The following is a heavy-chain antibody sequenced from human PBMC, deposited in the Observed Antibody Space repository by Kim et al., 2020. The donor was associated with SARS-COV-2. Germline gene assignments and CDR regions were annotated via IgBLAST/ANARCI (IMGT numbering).Heavy chain of an antibody. CDR2: INPSGGST. CDR3: ARDGLRGPLLSPATPDWYFDL. Sequence: ASVKVSCKASGYTFTSYYMHWVRQAPGQGLEWMGIINPSGGSTSYAQKFQGRVTMTRDTSTSTVYMELSSLRSEDTAVYYCARDGLRGPLLSPATPDWYFDLWGRGTLVTVSS. CDR1: GYTFTSYY. D-gene: IGHD2-15*01. J-gene: IGHJ2*01. V-gene: IGHV1-46*01.